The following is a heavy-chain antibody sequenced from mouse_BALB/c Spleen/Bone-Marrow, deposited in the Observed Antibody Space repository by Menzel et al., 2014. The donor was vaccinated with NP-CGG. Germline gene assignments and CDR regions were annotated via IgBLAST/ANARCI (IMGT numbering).Heavy chain of an antibody. CDR3: ARESGYVSSYWYFDV. CDR1: GFTFTEYY. CDR2: IRNKANGYTT. V-gene: IGHV7-3*02. Sequence: EVQVVESGGGLVQPGGSLRLSCATSGFTFTEYYMSWVRQPPGKALEWLGFIRNKANGYTTEYSASVKGRFTISRDNSQSSLYLQKNTLRTEDSATYYCARESGYVSSYWYFDVWGAGTTVTVAS. D-gene: IGHD1-1*01. J-gene: IGHJ1*01.